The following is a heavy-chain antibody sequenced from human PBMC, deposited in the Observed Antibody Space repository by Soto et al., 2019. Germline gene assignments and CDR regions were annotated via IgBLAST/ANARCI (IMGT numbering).Heavy chain of an antibody. J-gene: IGHJ4*01. V-gene: IGHV4-38-2*01. CDR2: IYRSGTT. Sequence: PSETLSLTCVVSNFSISSGYYWGWIRQSPGKGLEWIASIYRSGTTSYNPSLKSRVTISVDPSKNQFSLMLTAVTAADTAVYYCARAHSGSYYSVFIYLGRGSLDAVSS. CDR3: ARAHSGSYYSVFIY. D-gene: IGHD1-26*01. CDR1: NFSISSGYY.